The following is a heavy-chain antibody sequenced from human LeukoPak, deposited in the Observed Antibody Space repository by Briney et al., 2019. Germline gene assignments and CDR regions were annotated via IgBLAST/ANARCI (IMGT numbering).Heavy chain of an antibody. CDR2: IKQDGSEK. J-gene: IGHJ4*02. D-gene: IGHD3-10*01. CDR3: ARGGFSVDY. Sequence: GGSLRLSCVASGFTFSTYWMSWVRQAPGKGLEWVANIKQDGSEKYYVDSVKGRFTISRDYAKNSLYLQMNSLRAEDTAVYYCARGGFSVDYWDQGTQVTVSS. V-gene: IGHV3-7*01. CDR1: GFTFSTYW.